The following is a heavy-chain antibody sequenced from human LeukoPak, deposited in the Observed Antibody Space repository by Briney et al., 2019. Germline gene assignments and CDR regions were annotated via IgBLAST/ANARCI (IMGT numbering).Heavy chain of an antibody. Sequence: SETLSLTCTVSGGSISSSSYYWGWIRQPPGEGLEWIGTTYYSGSTYYNPSLKSRVTISVDTSKNQFSLKLSSVTAADTAVYYCATGALMTNFDYWGQGTLVTVSS. V-gene: IGHV4-39*01. J-gene: IGHJ4*02. D-gene: IGHD3-16*01. CDR1: GGSISSSSYY. CDR2: TYYSGST. CDR3: ATGALMTNFDY.